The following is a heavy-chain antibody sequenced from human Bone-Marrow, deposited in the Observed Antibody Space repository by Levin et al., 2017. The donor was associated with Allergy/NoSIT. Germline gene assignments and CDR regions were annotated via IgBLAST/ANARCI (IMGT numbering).Heavy chain of an antibody. CDR3: ARTAITYYYGSGSYYGSDY. J-gene: IGHJ4*02. CDR2: INPNSGGT. D-gene: IGHD3-10*01. V-gene: IGHV1-2*06. CDR1: GYTFTGYY. Sequence: GASVKVSCKASGYTFTGYYMHWVRQAPGQGLEWMGRINPNSGGTNYAQKFQGRVTMTRDTPISTAYMELSRLRSDDTAVYYCARTAITYYYGSGSYYGSDYWGQGTLVTVSS.